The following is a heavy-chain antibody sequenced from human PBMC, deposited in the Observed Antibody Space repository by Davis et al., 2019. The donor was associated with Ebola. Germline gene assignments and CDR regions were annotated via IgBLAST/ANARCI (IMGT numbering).Heavy chain of an antibody. V-gene: IGHV4-39*07. Sequence: PSETLSLTCTVSGGSISSSSYYWGWIRQPPGKGLEWIGSIYYSGSTYYNPSLKSRVTISVDTSKNQFSLKLSSVTAADTAVYYCAKVLYGQQWLVRKVYGYFDYWGQGTLVTVSS. D-gene: IGHD6-19*01. CDR1: GGSISSSSYY. CDR3: AKVLYGQQWLVRKVYGYFDY. CDR2: IYYSGST. J-gene: IGHJ4*02.